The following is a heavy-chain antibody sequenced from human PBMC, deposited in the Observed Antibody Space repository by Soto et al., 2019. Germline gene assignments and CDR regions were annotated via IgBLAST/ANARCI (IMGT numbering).Heavy chain of an antibody. CDR3: ARSVWSYGDYVDY. D-gene: IGHD4-17*01. V-gene: IGHV4-31*03. Sequence: PSETLSLTCTVSGGSISSGGYYWSWIRQHPGKGLEWIGYIYYSGSTYYNPSLKSRVTISVDTSKNQFSLKLSSVTAADTAVYYCARSVWSYGDYVDYWGQGTLVTVSS. CDR1: GGSISSGGYY. CDR2: IYYSGST. J-gene: IGHJ4*02.